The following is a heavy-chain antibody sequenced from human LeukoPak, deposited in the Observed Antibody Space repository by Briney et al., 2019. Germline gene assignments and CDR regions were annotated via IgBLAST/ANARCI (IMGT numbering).Heavy chain of an antibody. Sequence: SGGSLRLSCAASGFTFSSYRMNWVRRAPGKGLEWVSSISSSSSYTYYADSVKGRFTISRDNAKNSLYLQMNSLRAEDTAVYYCAREGSGVAGHFDYWGQGTLVTVSS. CDR1: GFTFSSYR. CDR2: ISSSSSYT. D-gene: IGHD6-19*01. V-gene: IGHV3-21*01. CDR3: AREGSGVAGHFDY. J-gene: IGHJ4*02.